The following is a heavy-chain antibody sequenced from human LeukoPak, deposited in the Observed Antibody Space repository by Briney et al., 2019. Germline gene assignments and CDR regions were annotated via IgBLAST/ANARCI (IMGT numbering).Heavy chain of an antibody. CDR3: ARGRGQWLARGTNWYFDL. CDR1: GYTFTSYD. J-gene: IGHJ2*01. CDR2: MNPNSGNT. D-gene: IGHD6-19*01. V-gene: IGHV1-8*01. Sequence: GASVKVSCKASGYTFTSYDINWVRQATGQGLEWMGWMNPNSGNTGYAQKFQGRVTMIRNTSISTAYVELSSLRSEDTAVYYCARGRGQWLARGTNWYFDLWGRGTLVTVSS.